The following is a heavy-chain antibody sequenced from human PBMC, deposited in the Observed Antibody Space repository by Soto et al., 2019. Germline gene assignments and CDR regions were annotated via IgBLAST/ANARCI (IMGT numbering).Heavy chain of an antibody. V-gene: IGHV3-9*01. Sequence: EVQLVESGGGLVQPGRSLRLSCAASGFTFDDYAMHWVRQAPGKGLEWVSGISWNSGSIGYADSVKGRFTISRDNAKNSLYLQMNSLRAEDTALYYCAKGYSSKRYFDYWGQGTLVTVSS. D-gene: IGHD6-13*01. J-gene: IGHJ4*02. CDR1: GFTFDDYA. CDR3: AKGYSSKRYFDY. CDR2: ISWNSGSI.